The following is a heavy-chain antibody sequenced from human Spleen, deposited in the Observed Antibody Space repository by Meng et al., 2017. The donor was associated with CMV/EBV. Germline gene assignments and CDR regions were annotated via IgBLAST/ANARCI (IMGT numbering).Heavy chain of an antibody. CDR1: GFTFSSYA. V-gene: IGHV3-23*01. J-gene: IGHJ6*02. CDR3: VRGGYSGSLTMGYYGMDV. Sequence: GGSLRLSCAASGFTFSSYAMSWVRQAPGKGLEWVSAISGSGGSTYYADSVKGRFTISRDNSKNTLYLQMNRLRAEDTAVYYCVRGGYSGSLTMGYYGMDVWGQGTTVTVSS. D-gene: IGHD1-26*01. CDR2: ISGSGGST.